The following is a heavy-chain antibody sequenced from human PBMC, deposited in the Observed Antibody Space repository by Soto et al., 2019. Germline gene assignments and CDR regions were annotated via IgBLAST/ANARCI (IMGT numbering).Heavy chain of an antibody. J-gene: IGHJ5*02. D-gene: IGHD2-2*01. CDR3: AKGLCSSTSCYVGS. CDR1: GFTFSSYA. CDR2: ISGSGGST. V-gene: IGHV3-23*01. Sequence: EVQLLESGGGLVQSGGSLRLSCAASGFTFSSYAMSWVRQAPEKGLEWVSVISGSGGSTYYADSVRGRFTISRDNSKNTVYLQMNSLRAEDTALYYCAKGLCSSTSCYVGSWGQGTLVTVSS.